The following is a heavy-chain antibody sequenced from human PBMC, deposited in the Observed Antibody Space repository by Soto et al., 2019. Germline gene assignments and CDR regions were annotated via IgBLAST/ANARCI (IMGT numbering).Heavy chain of an antibody. CDR1: GYSFTSYW. CDR3: ARVKAAADFFDAFDI. V-gene: IGHV5-10-1*01. J-gene: IGHJ3*02. Sequence: GESLKISCKGSGYSFTSYWISWVRLMPGKGLEWMGRIDPSDSYTNYSPSFQGHVTISADKSISTAYLQWSSLKASDTAMYYCARVKAAADFFDAFDIWGQGTMVTVSS. CDR2: IDPSDSYT. D-gene: IGHD6-13*01.